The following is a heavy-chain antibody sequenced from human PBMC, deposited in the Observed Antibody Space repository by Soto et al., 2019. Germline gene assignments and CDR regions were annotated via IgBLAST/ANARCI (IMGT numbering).Heavy chain of an antibody. V-gene: IGHV4-4*02. J-gene: IGHJ5*02. D-gene: IGHD3-10*01. CDR2: IYHSGST. CDR1: GGSISSSNW. Sequence: SETLSVTCAVSGGSISSSNWCSWVRQPPGKGLEWIGEIYHSGSTNYNPSLKSRVTTSVDKSKNQFSLKLSSVTAADTAVYYCASRRATMVRGVPPPFDPWGQGTLVTVSS. CDR3: ASRRATMVRGVPPPFDP.